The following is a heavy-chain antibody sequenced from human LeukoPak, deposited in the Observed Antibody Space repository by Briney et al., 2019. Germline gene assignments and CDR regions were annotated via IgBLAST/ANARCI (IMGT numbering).Heavy chain of an antibody. D-gene: IGHD3-22*01. CDR2: IFYNEGT. Sequence: PSETLSLTCTVSSGSFRTYYWSWIRQPPGKGLEWIGYIFYNEGTSYNPSLKSRVTISVDTSKNQFSLKLSSVTAADTAVYFCARGPYSYDSSGAFDIWGQGTMVTVSS. CDR3: ARGPYSYDSSGAFDI. CDR1: SGSFRTYY. J-gene: IGHJ3*02. V-gene: IGHV4-59*08.